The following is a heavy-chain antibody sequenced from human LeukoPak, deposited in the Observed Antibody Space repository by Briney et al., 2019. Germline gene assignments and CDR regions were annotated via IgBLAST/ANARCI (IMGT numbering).Heavy chain of an antibody. J-gene: IGHJ4*02. D-gene: IGHD2-2*01. V-gene: IGHV1-18*04. CDR2: ISAYNGNT. CDR1: GYTFTSYG. CDR3: AREPYCSSTSCPPADY. Sequence: ASVKVSCKASGYTFTSYGISWVRQAPGQGLEWMGWISAYNGNTNYAQKLQGRVTMTTDTSTSTAYMELRSLRSDDTAVYYCAREPYCSSTSCPPADYWGQGTLDTVSS.